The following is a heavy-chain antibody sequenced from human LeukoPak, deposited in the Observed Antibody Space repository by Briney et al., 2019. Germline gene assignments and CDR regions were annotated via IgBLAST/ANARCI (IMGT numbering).Heavy chain of an antibody. CDR2: INHSGST. CDR1: GGSFSGYY. D-gene: IGHD2-2*01. J-gene: IGHJ6*02. CDR3: ARGQGYCSSTSCSSPFYYYYGMDV. Sequence: SETLSLTCAVYGGSFSGYYWSWIRQPPGKGLEWIGEINHSGSTNYNPSLKSRVTISVDTSKNQFSLKLSSVTAADTAVYYCARGQGYCSSTSCSSPFYYYYGMDVWGQETTVTVSS. V-gene: IGHV4-34*01.